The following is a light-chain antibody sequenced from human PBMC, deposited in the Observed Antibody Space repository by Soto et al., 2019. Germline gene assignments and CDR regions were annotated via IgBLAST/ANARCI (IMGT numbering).Light chain of an antibody. J-gene: IGKJ1*01. Sequence: EIVLTQSPGPLSLSPGERATLSCRASQGIDSSLAWYQQKPGQAPRLLIYAASTRATGVPATFSGSGSGTEFTLTISRLEPEDVAVYYCQQYHNSPPTFGQGTKVDIK. V-gene: IGKV3-20*01. CDR2: AAS. CDR3: QQYHNSPPT. CDR1: QGIDSS.